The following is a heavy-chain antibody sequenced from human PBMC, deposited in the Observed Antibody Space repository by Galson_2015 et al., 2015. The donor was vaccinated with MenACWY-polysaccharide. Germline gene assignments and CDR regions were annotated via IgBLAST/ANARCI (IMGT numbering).Heavy chain of an antibody. CDR3: ARDRGYLALDI. V-gene: IGHV3-7*01. CDR2: IKEDGSDR. D-gene: IGHD6-13*01. Sequence: SLRLSCAASGFTFSSYWMSWVRQAPGRGLEWVANIKEDGSDRYYVDSVKGRFTISRDNAKNSLYLQMNSLRAEDTAVYFCARDRGYLALDISGQRTMVTVSS. J-gene: IGHJ3*02. CDR1: GFTFSSYW.